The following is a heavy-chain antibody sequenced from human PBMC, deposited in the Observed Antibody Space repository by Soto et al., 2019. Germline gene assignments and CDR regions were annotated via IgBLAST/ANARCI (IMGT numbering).Heavy chain of an antibody. J-gene: IGHJ4*02. Sequence: PGGSLRLSCAAAGFSVSTSHISWVRQAPGKGLEWVSVIYSGGATHYADSVKGRFTISRDNSKNTLYLQMNSLRAEDTAVYYCARGGNTIFGVVINRGSPFDYWGQGTLVTVSS. D-gene: IGHD3-3*01. V-gene: IGHV3-66*02. CDR2: IYSGGAT. CDR3: ARGGNTIFGVVINRGSPFDY. CDR1: GFSVSTSH.